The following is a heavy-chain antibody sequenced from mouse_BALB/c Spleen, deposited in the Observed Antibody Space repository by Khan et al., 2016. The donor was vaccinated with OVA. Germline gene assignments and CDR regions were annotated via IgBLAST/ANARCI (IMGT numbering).Heavy chain of an antibody. V-gene: IGHV3-2*02. CDR2: ISSSGST. CDR1: GYSITSDYA. Sequence: EVQLQESGPGLVKPSQSLSLTCTVTGYSITSDYAWNWIRQFPGNKLEWMGYISSSGSTNYNPALKSRISITRDTSKNQFFLQLNSVTTEDTATYYCASDGSRDNYAMYYWGQGTSVTVSS. J-gene: IGHJ4*01. D-gene: IGHD2-3*01. CDR3: ASDGSRDNYAMYY.